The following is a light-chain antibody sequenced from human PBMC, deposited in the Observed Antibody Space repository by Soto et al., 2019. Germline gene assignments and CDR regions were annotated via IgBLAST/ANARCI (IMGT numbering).Light chain of an antibody. CDR2: DAS. J-gene: IGKJ1*01. CDR1: QSISSW. CDR3: QQYNSYPWT. V-gene: IGKV1-5*01. Sequence: DIQMTQSPSTLSASVGDRVTITCRASQSISSWLAWYQQKPGKAPKLLIYDASSLESGVPSRFSGSGSGTEVTLTISSLQSDGFATYYCQQYNSYPWTFGLGTKVEIK.